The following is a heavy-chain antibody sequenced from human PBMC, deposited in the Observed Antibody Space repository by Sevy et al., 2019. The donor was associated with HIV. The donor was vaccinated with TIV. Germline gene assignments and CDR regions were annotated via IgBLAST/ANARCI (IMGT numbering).Heavy chain of an antibody. V-gene: IGHV4-4*07. CDR2: IYTSGST. CDR1: GGSISSYY. J-gene: IGHJ4*02. Sequence: TLSLTCTVSGGSISSYYWSWIRQPAGKGLEWIGRIYTSGSTNYNPSLKSRVTMSVDTSKNQFSLKLSSVTAADTAVYYCAGDRLSSLRSPDFDYWGQGTLVTVSS. D-gene: IGHD3-16*02. CDR3: AGDRLSSLRSPDFDY.